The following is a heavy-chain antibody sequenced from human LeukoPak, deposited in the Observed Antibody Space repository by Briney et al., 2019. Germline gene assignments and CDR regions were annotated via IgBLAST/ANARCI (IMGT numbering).Heavy chain of an antibody. CDR3: ARANDYGDPLPRYMDV. V-gene: IGHV4-4*02. Sequence: SEALSLTCAVSGGSITSSNWWSWVRQPPEKGLEWIGEIYYSGSTNYNPSLKSRVTISIDKSKNQFSLKVSSVTAADTAVYYCARANDYGDPLPRYMDVWGKGTTVTVSS. J-gene: IGHJ6*03. CDR1: GGSITSSNW. D-gene: IGHD4-17*01. CDR2: IYYSGST.